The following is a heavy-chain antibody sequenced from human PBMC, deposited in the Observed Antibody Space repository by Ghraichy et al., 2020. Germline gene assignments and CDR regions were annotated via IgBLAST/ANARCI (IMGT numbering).Heavy chain of an antibody. Sequence: GGSLRLSCAGSGFIFSNHYMNWVRQAPGKGLEWVSSISSGSNYIYYADSVKGRFTISRDNAMKSLYLQMNSLRAEDTAVYYCARALRSVALDYWGQGTLVTVSS. CDR2: ISSGSNYI. V-gene: IGHV3-21*01. CDR1: GFIFSNHY. D-gene: IGHD6-19*01. J-gene: IGHJ4*02. CDR3: ARALRSVALDY.